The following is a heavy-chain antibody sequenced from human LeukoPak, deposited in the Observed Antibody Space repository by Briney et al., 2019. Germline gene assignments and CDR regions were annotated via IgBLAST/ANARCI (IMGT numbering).Heavy chain of an antibody. V-gene: IGHV4-59*08. CDR1: GGSISSYY. D-gene: IGHD2-21*02. CDR2: IYYSGST. J-gene: IGHJ4*02. Sequence: SETLSLTCTVSGGSISSYYWSWIRQPPGKGLEWIGYIYYSGSTNYNPSLKSRVTISVDTSKNQFSLKLSSVTAADTAVYYCARHARVVTAITYYLDYWGQGTLVTVSS. CDR3: ARHARVVTAITYYLDY.